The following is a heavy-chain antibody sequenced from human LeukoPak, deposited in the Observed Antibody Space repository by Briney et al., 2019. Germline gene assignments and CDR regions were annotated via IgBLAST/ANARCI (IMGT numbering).Heavy chain of an antibody. CDR3: ARDYSPPHYYDSSGYFDS. CDR1: GFTFSSYS. CDR2: ISTSSRYI. D-gene: IGHD3-22*01. Sequence: GGSLRLSCAASGFTFSSYSMNWVRQAPGKGLEWVSSISTSSRYIYYADPVKGRFTISRDNAKNSLYLQMNSLRAEDTAVYYCARDYSPPHYYDSSGYFDSWGQGTLVTVSS. J-gene: IGHJ4*02. V-gene: IGHV3-21*01.